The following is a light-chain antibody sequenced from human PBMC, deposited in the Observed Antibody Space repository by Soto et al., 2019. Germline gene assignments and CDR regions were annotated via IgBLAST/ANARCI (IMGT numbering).Light chain of an antibody. J-gene: IGKJ4*01. CDR2: DAS. CDR1: QSVSNY. CDR3: QQRSNWPPLT. Sequence: DIVLTQSPGTLSLSPGERATLSCRASQSVSNYLAWYQQKPGQAPRLLIYDASNRATGIPARFSGSGSGTDFTLTISSLEPEDFAVYYCQQRSNWPPLTFGGGTKVDIK. V-gene: IGKV3-11*01.